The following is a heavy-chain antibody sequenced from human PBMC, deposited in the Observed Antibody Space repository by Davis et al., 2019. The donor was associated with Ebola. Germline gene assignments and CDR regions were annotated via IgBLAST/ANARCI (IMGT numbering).Heavy chain of an antibody. J-gene: IGHJ6*02. CDR2: IWYDGSNK. CDR1: GFTFSSYG. D-gene: IGHD4-11*01. CDR3: ACCNYEDYYYGMDV. Sequence: GESLKISCAASGFTFSSYGMHWVRQAPGKGLEWVAVIWYDGSNKYYADSVKGRSTISRDNSKNALYLQMNSLRAEDTAVYYCACCNYEDYYYGMDVWGQGTTVTVSS. V-gene: IGHV3-33*01.